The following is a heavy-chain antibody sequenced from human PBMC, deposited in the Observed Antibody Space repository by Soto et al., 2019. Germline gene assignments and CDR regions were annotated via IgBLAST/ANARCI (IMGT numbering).Heavy chain of an antibody. CDR3: ARGLGYCSSTSCYNFDY. CDR1: GASSSSYY. J-gene: IGHJ4*02. Sequence: SETLSLTCSVSGASSSSYYYTWIRQTPGKGLEWIGYIYLGGSINYNPSFKSRVTISVDTSKNQFSLKLSSVTAADTAVYYCARGLGYCSSTSCYNFDYWGQGTLVTVSS. D-gene: IGHD2-2*01. CDR2: IYLGGSI. V-gene: IGHV4-59*08.